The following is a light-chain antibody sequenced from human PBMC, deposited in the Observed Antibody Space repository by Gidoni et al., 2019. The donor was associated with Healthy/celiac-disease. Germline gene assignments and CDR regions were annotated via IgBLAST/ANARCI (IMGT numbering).Light chain of an antibody. J-gene: IGKJ3*01. Sequence: EIVLTPSPATLSLSPGERATLSCRASQSVSSYLAWYPQKPGQAPRLLIYDASNRATGIPARFSGSGYGTDFTLTISSLEPEDFAVYYCQQRSNWPPEITFGPGTKVDIK. CDR2: DAS. CDR3: QQRSNWPPEIT. V-gene: IGKV3-11*01. CDR1: QSVSSY.